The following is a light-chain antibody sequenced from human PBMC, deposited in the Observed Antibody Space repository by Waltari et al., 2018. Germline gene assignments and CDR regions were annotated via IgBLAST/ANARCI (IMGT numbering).Light chain of an antibody. CDR2: ATA. CDR3: QQTYGTPAYT. CDR1: QDIGSF. V-gene: IGKV1-39*01. Sequence: DIQMTQSPASLSASVGDRVTITCRASQDIGSFLNWYQQRPGSAPQVLIYATATLDTGVPSRFSGSGSGKHFSLTINGLQPEDFATYFCQQTYGTPAYTFGQGTTVEIK. J-gene: IGKJ2*01.